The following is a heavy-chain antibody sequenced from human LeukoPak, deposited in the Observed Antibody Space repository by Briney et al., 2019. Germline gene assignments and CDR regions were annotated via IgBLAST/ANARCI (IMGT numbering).Heavy chain of an antibody. J-gene: IGHJ4*02. CDR1: GFTFSSYA. CDR3: AKDRAQQLVLDF. CDR2: IIGSGSST. Sequence: PGGPLRLSCATSGFTFSSYAMSWVRQAPGKGLEWLSAIIGSGSSTYYADSVKGRFTISRDNSKNTLFLQMNSLRAEDTAVYYCAKDRAQQLVLDFWGQGTLVTVSS. V-gene: IGHV3-23*01. D-gene: IGHD6-13*01.